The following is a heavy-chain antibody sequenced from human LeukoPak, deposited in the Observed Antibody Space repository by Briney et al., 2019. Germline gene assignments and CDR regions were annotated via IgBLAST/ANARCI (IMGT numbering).Heavy chain of an antibody. J-gene: IGHJ3*02. CDR2: IRYDGSNK. D-gene: IGHD2-21*02. CDR1: GFTFSSYG. CDR3: ARGRHIVVVTAILDDAFDI. V-gene: IGHV3-30*02. Sequence: GGSLRLSCAASGFTFSSYGMHWVRQAPGKGLEWVAFIRYDGSNKYYADSVKGRFTISRDNSKNTLYLQMNSLRAEDTAVYYCARGRHIVVVTAILDDAFDIWGQGTMVTVSS.